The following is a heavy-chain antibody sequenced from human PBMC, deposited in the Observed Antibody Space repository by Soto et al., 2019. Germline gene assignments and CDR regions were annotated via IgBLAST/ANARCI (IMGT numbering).Heavy chain of an antibody. CDR1: GGSISSGGYY. J-gene: IGHJ4*02. D-gene: IGHD2-8*01. Sequence: SETLSLTCTVSGGSISSGGYYWSWIRQHPGKGLEWIGYIYYSGSTYYNPSLKSRVTISVDTSKNQFSLKLSSVTAADTAVYYCARQKYCTNGVCYRGDFDYWGQGSLVTVSS. V-gene: IGHV4-31*03. CDR2: IYYSGST. CDR3: ARQKYCTNGVCYRGDFDY.